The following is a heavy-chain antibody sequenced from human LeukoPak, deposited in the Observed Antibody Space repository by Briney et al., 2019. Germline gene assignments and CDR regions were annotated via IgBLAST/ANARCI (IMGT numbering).Heavy chain of an antibody. J-gene: IGHJ4*02. Sequence: ASVKVSCKASGYTFTSYGISWVRQAPGQGLEWMGWISGYNGNTNYAQKLQGRGTMTKDTSTSTAYMELTSLRSDDTAVYYCGRSREGLYSGSSFDYWGQGTLVTVSS. V-gene: IGHV1-18*01. D-gene: IGHD1-26*01. CDR2: ISGYNGNT. CDR1: GYTFTSYG. CDR3: GRSREGLYSGSSFDY.